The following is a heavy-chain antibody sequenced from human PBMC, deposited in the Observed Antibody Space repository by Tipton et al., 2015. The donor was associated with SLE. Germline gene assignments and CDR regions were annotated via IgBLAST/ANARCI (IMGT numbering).Heavy chain of an antibody. V-gene: IGHV3-23*01. D-gene: IGHD3-10*01. CDR1: GFTFSSYA. J-gene: IGHJ4*02. CDR3: AKGLWRFRELPSSFDY. Sequence: SLRLSCAASGFTFSSYAMSWVRQAPGKGLEWVSAISGSGGSTYYADSVKGRFTISRDNSKNTLYLQMNSLRAEDTAVYYCAKGLWRFRELPSSFDYWGQGTLVTVSS. CDR2: ISGSGGST.